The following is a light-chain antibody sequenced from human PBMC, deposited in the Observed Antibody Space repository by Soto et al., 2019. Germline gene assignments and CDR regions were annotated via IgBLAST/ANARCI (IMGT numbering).Light chain of an antibody. CDR2: HAS. CDR3: QQPISFPIT. J-gene: IGKJ5*01. V-gene: IGKV1-5*01. CDR1: QTISSW. Sequence: DIQMTQSPSTLSGSVGDRVTITSRASQTISSWLAWYQQKPGTAPKVLIYHASNLQSGVPSRFSGSGSGTDFTLTIRSLQPEDFATYYCQQPISFPITFGQGTRLEIK.